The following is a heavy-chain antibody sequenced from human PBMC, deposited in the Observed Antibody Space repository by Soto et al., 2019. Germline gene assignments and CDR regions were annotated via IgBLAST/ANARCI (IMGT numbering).Heavy chain of an antibody. J-gene: IGHJ4*02. CDR3: AKEDSSGWYYFDY. Sequence: QVQLVESGGGVVQPGRSLRLSCAASGFTFSSYGMHWVRQAPGKGLEWVAVISYDGSNKYYADSVKGRFTISRDNSKNTLYLQMNSLRAGDTAVYYCAKEDSSGWYYFDYWGQGTLVTVSS. CDR2: ISYDGSNK. CDR1: GFTFSSYG. D-gene: IGHD6-19*01. V-gene: IGHV3-30*18.